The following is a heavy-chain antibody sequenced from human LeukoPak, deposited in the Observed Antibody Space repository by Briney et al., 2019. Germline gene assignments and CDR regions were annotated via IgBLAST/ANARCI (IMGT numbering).Heavy chain of an antibody. CDR3: AREIVAAIGFDY. CDR1: EFTFSSYA. CDR2: ISYDGSNE. V-gene: IGHV3-30*04. D-gene: IGHD5-12*01. Sequence: PGRSLRLSCAASEFTFSSYAMHWVRQAPGKGLEWAAVISYDGSNEYYADSVKGRFTISRDNSRNTLYLQMNSLRADDTAIYYCAREIVAAIGFDYWGQGTLVTVSS. J-gene: IGHJ4*02.